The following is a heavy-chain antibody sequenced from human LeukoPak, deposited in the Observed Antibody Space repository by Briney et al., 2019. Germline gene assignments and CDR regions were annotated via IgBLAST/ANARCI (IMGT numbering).Heavy chain of an antibody. CDR1: GFTFSGYW. D-gene: IGHD3-16*01. Sequence: GGPLRLSCAASGFTFSGYWMTWVRQAPGKGLEWVASIKQDGSEKYYVDSVKGRFTISRDNAKNSLYLQMNSLRAEDTAVYYCARERARGFGFDYWGQGTLVTVSS. CDR2: IKQDGSEK. V-gene: IGHV3-7*01. CDR3: ARERARGFGFDY. J-gene: IGHJ4*02.